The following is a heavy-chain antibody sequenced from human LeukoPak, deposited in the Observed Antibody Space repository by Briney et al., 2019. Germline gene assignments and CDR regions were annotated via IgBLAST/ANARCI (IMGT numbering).Heavy chain of an antibody. CDR3: ARDRPVAYYYYGMDV. CDR1: GFTFSSYW. Sequence: PGGFLRPSCAASGFTFSSYWMHWVRQAPGKGLVWVSRINSDGSSTSSADSVKGRFTISRDNAKNTLYLQMNSLRAEDTAVYYCARDRPVAYYYYGMDVWGQGTTVTVSS. V-gene: IGHV3-74*01. CDR2: INSDGSST. J-gene: IGHJ6*02.